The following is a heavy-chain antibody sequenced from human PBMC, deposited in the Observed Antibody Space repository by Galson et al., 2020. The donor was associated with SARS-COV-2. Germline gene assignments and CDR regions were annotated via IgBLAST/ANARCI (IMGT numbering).Heavy chain of an antibody. CDR3: ARGIQYFDWSHLGFCRFDY. J-gene: IGHJ4*02. CDR1: GFTFSSYS. D-gene: IGHD3-9*01. CDR2: ISSSSSYI. Sequence: GGSLRLSCAASGFTFSSYSMNWVRQAPGKGLEWVSSISSSSSYIYYADSVKGRFTISRDNAKNSLYLQMNSLRAEDTAVYYCARGIQYFDWSHLGFCRFDYWGQGTLVTVSS. V-gene: IGHV3-21*01.